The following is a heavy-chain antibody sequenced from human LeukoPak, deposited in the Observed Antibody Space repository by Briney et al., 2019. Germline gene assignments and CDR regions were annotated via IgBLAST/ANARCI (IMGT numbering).Heavy chain of an antibody. CDR2: IYYSGST. D-gene: IGHD1-26*01. J-gene: IGHJ4*02. Sequence: VKPSETLSLTCAVSGYSISSGYYWSWIRQPPGKGLDWIGDIYYSGSTNYNPSLKSRVTISVDTSKNQFSLKLSSVTAADTAVYYCASYGPHSGREGSANRNSYYFDYWGQGTLVTVSS. CDR1: GYSISSGYY. CDR3: ASYGPHSGREGSANRNSYYFDY. V-gene: IGHV4-61*01.